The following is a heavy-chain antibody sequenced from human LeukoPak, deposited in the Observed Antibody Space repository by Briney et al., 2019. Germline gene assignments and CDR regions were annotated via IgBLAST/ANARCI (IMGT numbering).Heavy chain of an antibody. V-gene: IGHV3-23*01. Sequence: PGGTLRLSCAASGFTFSSYAMSWVRQAPGKGLEWVSAISGSGGSTYYADSVKGRFTISRDNSKNTLYLQMNSLRSDDTAVYYCARTWFGELSAIPSGYWGQGTLVTVSS. J-gene: IGHJ4*02. D-gene: IGHD3-10*01. CDR1: GFTFSSYA. CDR3: ARTWFGELSAIPSGY. CDR2: ISGSGGST.